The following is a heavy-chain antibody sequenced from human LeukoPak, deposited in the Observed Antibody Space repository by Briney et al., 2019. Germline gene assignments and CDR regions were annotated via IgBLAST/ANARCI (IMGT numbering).Heavy chain of an antibody. CDR1: GYTFTSYD. CDR3: ARGRSRGYSGYDSIDY. CDR2: MNPNSGNT. Sequence: VASVKVSCKASGYTFTSYDINWVRQATGQGLEWMGWMNPNSGNTGYAQKFQGRVTTTRNTSISTAYMELSSLRSEDTAVYYCARGRSRGYSGYDSIDYWGQGTLVTVSS. V-gene: IGHV1-8*01. J-gene: IGHJ4*02. D-gene: IGHD5-12*01.